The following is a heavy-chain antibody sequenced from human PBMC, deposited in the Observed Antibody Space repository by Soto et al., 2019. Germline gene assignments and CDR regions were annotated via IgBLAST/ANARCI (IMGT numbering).Heavy chain of an antibody. CDR2: ISGSGRST. J-gene: IGHJ4*02. V-gene: IGHV3-23*01. D-gene: IGHD3-22*01. Sequence: GGSLRLSCGASGFIFSSYAMSWVRQAPGKGLEWVSVISGSGRSTYYADSVKGRFTISRDNSQNMVYLQMNTLRAEDTALYFCAKVYYYDLSGCGFLGYWGQGTLVTVSS. CDR1: GFIFSSYA. CDR3: AKVYYYDLSGCGFLGY.